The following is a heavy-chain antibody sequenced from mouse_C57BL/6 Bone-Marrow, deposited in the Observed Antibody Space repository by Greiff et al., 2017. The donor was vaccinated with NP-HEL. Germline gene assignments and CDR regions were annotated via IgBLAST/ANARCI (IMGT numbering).Heavy chain of an antibody. D-gene: IGHD2-3*01. V-gene: IGHV1-82*01. Sequence: VQLQESGPELVKPGASVKISCKASGYAISSSWLNWVKQRPGKGLEWIGRIYPGDGDTNYNGKFKGKATLTADKSSSTAYMQLSSLTSEDSAVYFCARWGGYYLYFDYWGQGTTLTVSS. CDR2: IYPGDGDT. J-gene: IGHJ2*01. CDR1: GYAISSSW. CDR3: ARWGGYYLYFDY.